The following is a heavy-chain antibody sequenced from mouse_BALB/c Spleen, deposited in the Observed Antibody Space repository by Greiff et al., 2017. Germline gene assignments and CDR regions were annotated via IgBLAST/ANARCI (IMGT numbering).Heavy chain of an antibody. J-gene: IGHJ2*01. CDR1: GFNIKDYY. CDR2: IDPENGNT. CDR3: AKVLDY. Sequence: VQLQQSGAELVRPGALVKLSCKASGFNIKDYYMHWVKQRPEQGLEWIGWIDPENGNTIYDPKFQGKASITADTSSNTAYLQLSSLTSEDTAVYYCAKVLDYWGQGTTLTVSA. V-gene: IGHV14-1*02.